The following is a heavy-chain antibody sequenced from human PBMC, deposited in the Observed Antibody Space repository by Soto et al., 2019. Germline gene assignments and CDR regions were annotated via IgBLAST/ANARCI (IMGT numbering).Heavy chain of an antibody. CDR1: GFTFSSYS. CDR2: ISSSSSTI. J-gene: IGHJ6*03. Sequence: GGSLRLSCAASGFTFSSYSMNWARQAPGKGLEWVSYISSSSSTIYYADSVKGRFTISRDSAKNSLYLQMNSLRAEDTAVYYCARDGGYCSGGSCYSRYYYYMDVWGRRTTVTVSS. D-gene: IGHD2-15*01. CDR3: ARDGGYCSGGSCYSRYYYYMDV. V-gene: IGHV3-48*01.